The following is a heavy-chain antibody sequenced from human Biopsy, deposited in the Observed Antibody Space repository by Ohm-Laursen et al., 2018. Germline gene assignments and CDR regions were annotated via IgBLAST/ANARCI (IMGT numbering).Heavy chain of an antibody. CDR1: GYNFGNYY. Sequence: ASVKVSCKASGYNFGNYYINWVRQVPGQGLEWLGVVNPVAEATMYAQKFQDRITLTRDASTNTVYMELTSLTSEEPAVYYRARESPLRLGVCGAIRCFKEVFGMDVWGQGTTVIVSS. CDR2: VNPVAEAT. V-gene: IGHV1-46*01. J-gene: IGHJ6*02. D-gene: IGHD2-21*01. CDR3: ARESPLRLGVCGAIRCFKEVFGMDV.